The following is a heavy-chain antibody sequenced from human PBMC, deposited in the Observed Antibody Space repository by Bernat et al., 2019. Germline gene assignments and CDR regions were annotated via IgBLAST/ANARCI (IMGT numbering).Heavy chain of an antibody. CDR2: INSDGSST. Sequence: EVQLVESGGGLVQPGGSLRLSCAASGFTFSSYWMHWVRQAPGKGLVWVSRINSDGSSTSYADSVKGRFTISRDNAKNTLYLQMNSLRAEDTAVYYCARVADSAITMFGVVYYFDYWGQGTLVTVSS. J-gene: IGHJ4*02. CDR3: ARVADSAITMFGVVYYFDY. CDR1: GFTFSSYW. V-gene: IGHV3-74*01. D-gene: IGHD3-3*01.